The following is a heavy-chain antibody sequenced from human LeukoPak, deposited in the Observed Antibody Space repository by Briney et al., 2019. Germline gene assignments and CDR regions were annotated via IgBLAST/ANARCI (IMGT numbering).Heavy chain of an antibody. Sequence: ASVKVSCRASGYTFTGYYMHWVRQAPGQGLEWMGWINPNTGGTNNAQKFQGRVTLTRDTSSSTAYMELSSLRSDDTALYYCARDLIDGYNHHWLDPWGQGTLVSVAS. CDR2: INPNTGGT. V-gene: IGHV1-2*02. J-gene: IGHJ5*02. CDR3: ARDLIDGYNHHWLDP. D-gene: IGHD5-24*01. CDR1: GYTFTGYY.